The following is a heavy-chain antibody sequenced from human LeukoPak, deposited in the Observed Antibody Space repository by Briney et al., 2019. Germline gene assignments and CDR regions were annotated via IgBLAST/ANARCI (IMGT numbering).Heavy chain of an antibody. J-gene: IGHJ3*02. CDR2: IYPGDSDT. Sequence: GESLKISCKGSGYNFINYWIAWVRQMPGKGLEWMGIIYPGDSDTRYSPSFQGQVTISTDKSISTAYLQWSSLKASDTAMYYCARVAAAGTFDALDIWGQGTMVTVSS. CDR1: GYNFINYW. D-gene: IGHD6-13*01. CDR3: ARVAAAGTFDALDI. V-gene: IGHV5-51*01.